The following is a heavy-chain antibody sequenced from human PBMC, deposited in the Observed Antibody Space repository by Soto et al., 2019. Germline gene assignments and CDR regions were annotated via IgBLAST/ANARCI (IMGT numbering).Heavy chain of an antibody. CDR2: IRMSVDTV. D-gene: IGHD3-22*01. CDR1: GFTFSSYS. Sequence: EVQLVESGGGLIQPGGSQRLSCAASGFTFSSYSMNCVRPAPGKGLEWVSSIRMSVDTVYYADSVGGRFTISRDNAKGSLYLQMSSLRDEDTAVYYCTKGTDYYDAERDSPNWCDHWGQGTLFTVTS. J-gene: IGHJ5*02. V-gene: IGHV3-48*02. CDR3: TKGTDYYDAERDSPNWCDH.